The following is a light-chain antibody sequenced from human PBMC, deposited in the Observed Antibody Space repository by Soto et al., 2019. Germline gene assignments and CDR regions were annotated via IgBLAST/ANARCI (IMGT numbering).Light chain of an antibody. J-gene: IGKJ1*01. CDR3: QQYGSSPWT. CDR2: DAS. Sequence: EIVLTQSPGTLALSPGERATLSCRASQSVSSSYLAWYQQKPGQAPRLLIYDASSRATGIPDRFSGSGSGTDFTLTISRLEPGDFAVFYCQQYGSSPWTFGQGTKVEIK. V-gene: IGKV3-20*01. CDR1: QSVSSSY.